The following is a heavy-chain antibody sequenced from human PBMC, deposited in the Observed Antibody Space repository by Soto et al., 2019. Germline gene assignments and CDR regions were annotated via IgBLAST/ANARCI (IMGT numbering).Heavy chain of an antibody. CDR3: ARSGVHSIWYHVQ. V-gene: IGHV4-61*01. CDR1: GGSVSSSIYY. D-gene: IGHD6-13*01. CDR2: IYYTGST. Sequence: SETLSLTCIVSGGSVSSSIYYWSWLRQPPGKGLEWFGYIYYTGSTNSNPSPEGRVFTSVDTSTNQLSLKLTSVTAADTGIYCCARSGVHSIWYHVQWGQGIPVAAS. J-gene: IGHJ4*02.